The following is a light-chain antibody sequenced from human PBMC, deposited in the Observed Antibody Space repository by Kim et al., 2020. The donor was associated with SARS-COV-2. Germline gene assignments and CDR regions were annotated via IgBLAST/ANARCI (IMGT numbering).Light chain of an antibody. CDR3: QQHGTSPRT. J-gene: IGKJ1*01. CDR1: QSGSSTY. Sequence: EIVLTQSPGTLSLSPGERATLSCRASQSGSSTYLAWYQQRPGQAPRLLIYGASSRATGVPDRFSGSGSGADFTLTISRLEPEDFAVYYCQQHGTSPRTFGQGTKGDSK. CDR2: GAS. V-gene: IGKV3-20*01.